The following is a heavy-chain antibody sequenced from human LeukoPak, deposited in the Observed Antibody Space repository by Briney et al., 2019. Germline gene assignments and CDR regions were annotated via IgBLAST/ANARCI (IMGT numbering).Heavy chain of an antibody. D-gene: IGHD3-10*01. J-gene: IGHJ5*02. CDR1: GGSISSYY. V-gene: IGHV4-59*08. CDR2: IYYSGST. Sequence: PSETLSLTCTVSGGSISSYYWSWIRQPPGKGLEWIGYIYYSGSTNYNPSLKSRVTISVDTSKNQFSLKLSSVTAADTAVYYCARRMARGVKSWFDPWGQGTLVTVSS. CDR3: ARRMARGVKSWFDP.